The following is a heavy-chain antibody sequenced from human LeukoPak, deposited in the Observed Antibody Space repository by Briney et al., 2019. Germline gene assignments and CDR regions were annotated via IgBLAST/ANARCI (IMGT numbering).Heavy chain of an antibody. D-gene: IGHD6-19*01. J-gene: IGHJ6*04. CDR2: ISGSGGST. CDR3: AKDQSNSGPFGMDV. Sequence: GGSLRLSCAASGFTFSSYAMSWARQAPGKGLEWVSAISGSGGSTYYADSVKGRFTISRDNSKNTLYLQMNSLRAEDTAVYYCAKDQSNSGPFGMDVWGKGTTVTVSS. CDR1: GFTFSSYA. V-gene: IGHV3-23*01.